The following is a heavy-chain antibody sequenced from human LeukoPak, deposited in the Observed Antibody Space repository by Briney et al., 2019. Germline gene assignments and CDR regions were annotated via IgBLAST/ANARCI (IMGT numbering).Heavy chain of an antibody. V-gene: IGHV4-59*11. J-gene: IGHJ4*02. Sequence: PSETLSLTCTVSGGSISSHYWSWIRQPPGKGLEWIGYIYYSGSTTYNPSLTSRVTMSVDMSKNQFSLKLSSVTAADTAIYYCASVRYCSGGSCYSSFDYWGQGALVTVSS. CDR1: GGSISSHY. CDR2: IYYSGST. D-gene: IGHD2-15*01. CDR3: ASVRYCSGGSCYSSFDY.